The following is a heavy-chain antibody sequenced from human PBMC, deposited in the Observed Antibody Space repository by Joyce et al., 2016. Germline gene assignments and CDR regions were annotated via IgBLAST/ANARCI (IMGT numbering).Heavy chain of an antibody. CDR3: ARRGGQGIPGDY. CDR2: IYHSGST. J-gene: IGHJ4*02. D-gene: IGHD3-10*01. V-gene: IGHV4-4*02. CDR1: GGSISSDTW. Sequence: QVQLQESGPGLVKPSGTLSLTCAVSGGSISSDTWWSWVRQPPGKGLEWVGEIYHSGSTNYNPSLKSRVTISVDKSKNQLSLNLRSVTAADTAVYYCARRGGQGIPGDYWGQGTLVTVSS.